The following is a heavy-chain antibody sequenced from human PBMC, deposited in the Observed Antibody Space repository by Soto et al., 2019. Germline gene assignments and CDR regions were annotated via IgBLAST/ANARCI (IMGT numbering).Heavy chain of an antibody. CDR3: ARLRGRPSGPKYYYYYGMDV. CDR2: INHSGST. V-gene: IGHV4-34*01. D-gene: IGHD3-10*01. J-gene: IGHJ6*02. CDR1: CGSFSGYY. Sequence: PSETLALGCAVYCGSFSGYYGSLIRQPPGKGLEWIGEINHSGSTNYNPSLKSRVTISVDTSKNQFSLKLSSVTAADTAVYYCARLRGRPSGPKYYYYYGMDVWAQGTTVTVSS.